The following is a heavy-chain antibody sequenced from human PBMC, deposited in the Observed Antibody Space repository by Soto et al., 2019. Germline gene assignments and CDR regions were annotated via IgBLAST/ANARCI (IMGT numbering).Heavy chain of an antibody. D-gene: IGHD1-7*01. J-gene: IGHJ4*02. Sequence: PXGSLRLSCAASGFTFSSYGMHGVRQAPGKGLERVAVISYDGSNKYYADSVKGRFTISRDNSKNTLYLQMNSLRAEDTAVYYCAKDWDVITGTNYWGQGTLVTVSS. V-gene: IGHV3-30*18. CDR2: ISYDGSNK. CDR1: GFTFSSYG. CDR3: AKDWDVITGTNY.